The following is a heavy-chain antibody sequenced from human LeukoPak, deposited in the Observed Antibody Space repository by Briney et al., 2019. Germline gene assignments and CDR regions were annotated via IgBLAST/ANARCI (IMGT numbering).Heavy chain of an antibody. CDR1: GGSINSYY. V-gene: IGHV4-59*01. J-gene: IGHJ4*02. Sequence: SETLSLTCTVSGGSINSYYWSWLRQPPGKGLEWIAYIYYSGSTSYNPSLKSRVTISVDTSKNQFSLKPNSVTAADTAMYYCARLFHPALSGNYPFDYWGQGTLVTVSS. CDR2: IYYSGST. D-gene: IGHD1-26*01. CDR3: ARLFHPALSGNYPFDY.